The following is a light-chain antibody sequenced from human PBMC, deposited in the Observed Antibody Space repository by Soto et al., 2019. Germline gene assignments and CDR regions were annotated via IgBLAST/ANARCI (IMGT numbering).Light chain of an antibody. V-gene: IGKV1-5*01. J-gene: IGKJ1*01. CDR3: QQYNSYSSWT. Sequence: DIQMTQSPSTLSVSVGDRVSITCRASKSITKYMGWYHQKPGKAPNLLIYDVSIFECGVPSRFSGSGSGTEFTLTISSLQADDFATYYCQQYNSYSSWTFGQGTKVEI. CDR1: KSITKY. CDR2: DVS.